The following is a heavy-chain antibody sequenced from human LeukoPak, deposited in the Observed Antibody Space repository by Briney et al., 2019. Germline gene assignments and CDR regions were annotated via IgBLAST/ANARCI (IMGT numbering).Heavy chain of an antibody. V-gene: IGHV3-23*01. CDR2: IGGSGGST. Sequence: GGSLRLSCAASGFTFSSYGMTWVRQAPGKGLEWVSAIGGSGGSTYYADSVKGRFTISRDNSKNTLFLHMNSLRAEDTAVYYCAKDGDYGDYWHYNYMDVWGKGTTVTISS. CDR1: GFTFSSYG. D-gene: IGHD4-17*01. CDR3: AKDGDYGDYWHYNYMDV. J-gene: IGHJ6*03.